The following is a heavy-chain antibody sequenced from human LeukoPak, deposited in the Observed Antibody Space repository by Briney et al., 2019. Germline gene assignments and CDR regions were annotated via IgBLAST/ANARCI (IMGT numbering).Heavy chain of an antibody. Sequence: GASVKVSCKASGYTFTGYYMHWVRQAPGQGLEWMGWINPNSGGTNYAQKLQGRVTMTTGTSTSTAYMELRSLRSDDTVVYYCARVGRQYYDFCSGYFTPIGDYYMDVWGKGTTVTVSS. CDR2: INPNSGGT. D-gene: IGHD3-3*01. V-gene: IGHV1-2*02. CDR3: ARVGRQYYDFCSGYFTPIGDYYMDV. J-gene: IGHJ6*03. CDR1: GYTFTGYY.